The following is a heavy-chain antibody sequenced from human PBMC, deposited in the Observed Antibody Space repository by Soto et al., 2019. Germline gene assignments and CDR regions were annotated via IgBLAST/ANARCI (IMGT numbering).Heavy chain of an antibody. CDR3: ARVGVWSSSWYGSWFDP. CDR1: GGSFSGYY. CDR2: INHSGST. Sequence: SETLSLTCAVYGGSFSGYYWSWIRQPPGKGLEWIGEINHSGSTNYNPSLKSRVTISVDTSKNQFSLKLSSVTAADTAVYYCARVGVWSSSWYGSWFDPWGQGTLVTVSS. D-gene: IGHD6-13*01. J-gene: IGHJ5*02. V-gene: IGHV4-34*01.